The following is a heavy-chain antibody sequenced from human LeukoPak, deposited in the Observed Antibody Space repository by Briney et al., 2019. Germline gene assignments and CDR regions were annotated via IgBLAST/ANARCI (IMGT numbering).Heavy chain of an antibody. J-gene: IGHJ5*02. D-gene: IGHD2-2*01. CDR2: INHSGST. V-gene: IGHV4-34*01. CDR3: ARGDCSSTSCYVHWFDP. CDR1: GGSFSGYY. Sequence: SETLSLTCAVYGGSFSGYYWSWIRQPPGKGLEWIGEINHSGSTNYNPSLKSRVTISVDTSKNQFSLKLSSVTAADTAVYYCARGDCSSTSCYVHWFDPWGQGTLVTVSS.